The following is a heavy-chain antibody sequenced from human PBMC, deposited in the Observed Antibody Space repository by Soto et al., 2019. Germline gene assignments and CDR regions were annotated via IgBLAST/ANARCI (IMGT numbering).Heavy chain of an antibody. CDR3: ARFSGYDGIWSDP. V-gene: IGHV1-69*02. Sequence: GASVKVSCKASGGTFSSYTISWVRQAPGQGLEWMGRIIPILDIANYAQKFQGRVTITADKSTSTAYMELSSLRSEDTAVYYCARFSGYDGIWSDPWGQGTLVTVSS. D-gene: IGHD5-12*01. CDR1: GGTFSSYT. CDR2: IIPILDIA. J-gene: IGHJ5*02.